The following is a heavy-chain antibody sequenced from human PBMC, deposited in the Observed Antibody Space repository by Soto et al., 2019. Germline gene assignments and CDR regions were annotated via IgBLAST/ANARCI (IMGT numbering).Heavy chain of an antibody. CDR3: ARGYRQSGYSSSWVFDY. V-gene: IGHV4-31*03. J-gene: IGHJ4*02. Sequence: QVRLRESGPVLVKPSQTLSLTCTVSGGSINSGGYYWNWIRQHPGKGLEWIGYMYYSGSTYYNPSLRSRVIISADTSENHFSLKLSSVTAADTAVYFCARGYRQSGYSSSWVFDYYGQGTLVNVSS. CDR1: GGSINSGGYY. D-gene: IGHD6-13*01. CDR2: MYYSGST.